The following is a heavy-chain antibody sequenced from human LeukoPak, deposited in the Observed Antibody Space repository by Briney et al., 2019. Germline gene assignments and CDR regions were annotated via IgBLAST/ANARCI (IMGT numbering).Heavy chain of an antibody. CDR2: INTSGSFT. D-gene: IGHD7-27*01. CDR3: ASEGGLGNFAEDPSH. J-gene: IGHJ4*02. CDR1: GFTFNNYW. V-gene: IGHV3-74*01. Sequence: GGSLRLSCAASGFTFNNYWMHWVRQAPGKGLEWVSDINTSGSFTRYADSVKGRFTISRDNAKNTLYLQMNSLRAEDTAVYYCASEGGLGNFAEDPSHWGQGTLVTVSS.